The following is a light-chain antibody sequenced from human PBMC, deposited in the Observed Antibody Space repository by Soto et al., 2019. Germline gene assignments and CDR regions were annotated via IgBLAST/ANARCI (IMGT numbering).Light chain of an antibody. CDR3: AAWDASLNGVV. J-gene: IGLJ2*01. CDR1: SSNIGSNY. V-gene: IGLV1-47*01. Sequence: QSVLTQSPSASGTPGQRVTISCSGSSSNIGSNYVYWYQQLPGTAPKLLIYRDNQRPSGVPDRFSGSKSGTSASLAISGLRSEDEADYYCAAWDASLNGVVFGGGTKLTVL. CDR2: RDN.